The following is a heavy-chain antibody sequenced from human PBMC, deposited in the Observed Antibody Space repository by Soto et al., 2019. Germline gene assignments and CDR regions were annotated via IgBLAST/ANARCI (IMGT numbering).Heavy chain of an antibody. CDR2: ISYDENIK. CDR1: GFTFSTCG. Sequence: QVQLVESGGCGVQPGRSLRLSCAASGFTFSTCGMHWVRQAPGKGLEWVAVISYDENIKKYADSVKGRFTIARDNSRNTLYLEMDSLRVEDTAVYYCVKDIYKGSAGTLLDYLGQGTLVPVSS. D-gene: IGHD6-13*01. J-gene: IGHJ4*02. V-gene: IGHV3-30*18. CDR3: VKDIYKGSAGTLLDY.